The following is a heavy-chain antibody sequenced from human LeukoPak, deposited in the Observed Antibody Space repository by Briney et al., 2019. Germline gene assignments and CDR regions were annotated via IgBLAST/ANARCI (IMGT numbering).Heavy chain of an antibody. CDR2: IRNDGSNK. D-gene: IGHD3-22*01. Sequence: SGGSLRLSCAASGFTFSSYGMHWVRQAPGKGLEWVAFIRNDGSNKYYADSVKGRFTISRDNSKNTLYLQMNSLRAEDTAVYYCAKRQYYYDSSGYGYYFDYWGQGTLVTVSS. CDR3: AKRQYYYDSSGYGYYFDY. V-gene: IGHV3-30*02. CDR1: GFTFSSYG. J-gene: IGHJ4*02.